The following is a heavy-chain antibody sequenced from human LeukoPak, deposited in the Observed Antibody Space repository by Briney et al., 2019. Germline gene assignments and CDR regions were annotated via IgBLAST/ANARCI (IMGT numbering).Heavy chain of an antibody. J-gene: IGHJ4*02. D-gene: IGHD5-24*01. CDR3: ARGLEMEVAAY. V-gene: IGHV1-8*01. Sequence: SVKVSCKASGYTFTSYGINWVRQATGQGLEWMGWMNPKNGNTGYEQKFQGRLTMTRNTSTSTAYMELSSLRSEDTAVYYCARGLEMEVAAYWGQGTLVTVSS. CDR1: GYTFTSYG. CDR2: MNPKNGNT.